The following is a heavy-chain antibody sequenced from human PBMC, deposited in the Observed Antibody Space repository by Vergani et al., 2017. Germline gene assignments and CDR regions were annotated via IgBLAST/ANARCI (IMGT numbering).Heavy chain of an antibody. CDR1: GFTFADYG. CDR2: INWNGGST. Sequence: EVQLVESGGGVVRPGGSLRLSCAASGFTFADYGMSWVRQAPGKGLEWVSGINWNGGSTGYADSVNGRFTISRDNAKNSLYLQMNSLRAEDTALDYCARVKSHLGYFSGGSCYAFDIWGQGTMVTVSS. CDR3: ARVKSHLGYFSGGSCYAFDI. J-gene: IGHJ3*02. D-gene: IGHD2-15*01. V-gene: IGHV3-20*04.